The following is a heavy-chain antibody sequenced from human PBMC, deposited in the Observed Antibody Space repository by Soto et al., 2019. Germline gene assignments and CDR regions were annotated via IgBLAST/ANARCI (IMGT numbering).Heavy chain of an antibody. CDR3: ASGSSSAACDI. CDR1: GFSFSNYG. J-gene: IGHJ3*02. D-gene: IGHD6-6*01. Sequence: QVRLVESGGGVVQPGGSLRLSCAASGFSFSNYGMHWVRQAPGKGLEWVALIWYDGSNKYYADSVKGRFPVSRDNSKNTLYLQMNSMRGEDTAVYYCASGSSSAACDIWGQGTMVTVSS. V-gene: IGHV3-33*03. CDR2: IWYDGSNK.